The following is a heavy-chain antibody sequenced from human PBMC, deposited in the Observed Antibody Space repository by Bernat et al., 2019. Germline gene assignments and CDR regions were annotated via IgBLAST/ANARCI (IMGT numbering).Heavy chain of an antibody. Sequence: QVQLVESGGGVVQPGRSLRLSCAASGFTFSSYAMHWVRQAPGKGLGWVAVISYDGSNKYYTDSVKGRFTISRDNSKNTLYLQMNSLRAEDTAVYYCARNYYYDSSPYSPLDYWGQGTLVTVSS. CDR2: ISYDGSNK. D-gene: IGHD3-22*01. J-gene: IGHJ4*02. V-gene: IGHV3-30-3*01. CDR3: ARNYYYDSSPYSPLDY. CDR1: GFTFSSYA.